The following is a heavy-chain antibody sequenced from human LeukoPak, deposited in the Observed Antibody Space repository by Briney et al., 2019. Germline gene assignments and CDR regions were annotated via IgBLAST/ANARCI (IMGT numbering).Heavy chain of an antibody. CDR3: ARDGPGSYGSGSYYNVGYFQH. D-gene: IGHD3-10*01. CDR2: IYSGGST. J-gene: IGHJ1*01. CDR1: GFTVSSNY. V-gene: IGHV3-66*01. Sequence: GGSLRLSCAASGFTVSSNYMSWVRQAPGKGLEWVSVIYSGGSTYYADSVKGRFTISRDNSKNTLYLQMNSLRAEDTAVYYCARDGPGSYGSGSYYNVGYFQHWGQGTLVTVSS.